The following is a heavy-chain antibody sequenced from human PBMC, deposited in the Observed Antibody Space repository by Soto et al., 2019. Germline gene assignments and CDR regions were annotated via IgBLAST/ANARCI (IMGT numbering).Heavy chain of an antibody. Sequence: PGGSLRLSCAASGFTFSSYAMSWVRQAPGKGLEWVAVIWYDGSNKYYADSVKGRFTISRDNSKNTLYLQMNSLRAEDTAVYYCAKYDYAGPFGAFDIWGQGTMVTVSS. V-gene: IGHV3-33*06. D-gene: IGHD3-16*01. CDR3: AKYDYAGPFGAFDI. CDR2: IWYDGSNK. CDR1: GFTFSSYA. J-gene: IGHJ3*02.